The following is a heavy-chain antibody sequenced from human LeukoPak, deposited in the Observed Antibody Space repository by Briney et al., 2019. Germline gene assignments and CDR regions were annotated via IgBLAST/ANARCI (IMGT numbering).Heavy chain of an antibody. V-gene: IGHV4-31*03. Sequence: SQTLSLTCTVSGGSISSGGYYWSWIRQHPGKGLEWIGYIYYSGSTYYNPSLKSRVTISVDTSKNQFSLKLSSVTAADTAVYYCARDRDSSSHFDYWGQRTLVTVSS. CDR1: GGSISSGGYY. J-gene: IGHJ4*02. D-gene: IGHD6-13*01. CDR3: ARDRDSSSHFDY. CDR2: IYYSGST.